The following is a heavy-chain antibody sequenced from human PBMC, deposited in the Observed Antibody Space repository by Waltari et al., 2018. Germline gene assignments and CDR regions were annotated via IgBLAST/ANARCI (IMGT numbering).Heavy chain of an antibody. CDR1: GFTVSSNY. V-gene: IGHV3-66*02. D-gene: IGHD4-4*01. CDR3: ARDYSFDYGMDV. J-gene: IGHJ6*02. CDR2: IYSGGST. Sequence: EVQLVESGGGLVQPGGSLRLSCAASGFTVSSNYMSWARQAPGKGLEWVSVIYSGGSTYYADSVKGRFTISRDNSKNTLYLQMNSLRAEDTAVYYCARDYSFDYGMDVWGQGTTVTVSS.